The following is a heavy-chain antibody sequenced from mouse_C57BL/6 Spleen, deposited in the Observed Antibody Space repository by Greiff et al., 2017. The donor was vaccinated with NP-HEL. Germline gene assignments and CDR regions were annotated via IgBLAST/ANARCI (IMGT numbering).Heavy chain of an antibody. J-gene: IGHJ2*01. CDR2: IWTGGGT. CDR3: ARNPYYGSSYQYYFDY. Sequence: QVQLQQSGPGLVAPSQSLSITCTVSGFSLTSYAISWVRQPPGKGLEWLGVIWTGGGTNYNSALKSRLSISKDNSKSQVFLKMNSLQTDDTARYYCARNPYYGSSYQYYFDYWGQGTTLTVSS. V-gene: IGHV2-9-1*01. D-gene: IGHD1-1*01. CDR1: GFSLTSYA.